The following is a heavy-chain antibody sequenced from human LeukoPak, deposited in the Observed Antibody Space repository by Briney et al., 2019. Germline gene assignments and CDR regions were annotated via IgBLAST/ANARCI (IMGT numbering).Heavy chain of an antibody. D-gene: IGHD3-9*01. J-gene: IGHJ6*02. CDR3: ARGRTLLTGYYKYYYYYYGMDV. CDR2: INHSGST. Sequence: TSETLSITCAVYGGSFSGYYWSWIRQPPGKGLEWIGEINHSGSTNYNPSLKSRVTISVDTSKNQFSLKLSSVTAADTAAYYCARGRTLLTGYYKYYYYYYGMDVWGQGTTVTVSS. V-gene: IGHV4-34*01. CDR1: GGSFSGYY.